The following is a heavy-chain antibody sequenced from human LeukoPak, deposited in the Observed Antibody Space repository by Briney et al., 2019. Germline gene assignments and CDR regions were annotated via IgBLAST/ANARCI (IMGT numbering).Heavy chain of an antibody. V-gene: IGHV1-18*01. CDR3: ARGYDYGDYVGDFDY. CDR1: GYTFTSYP. CDR2: ITTYNGNT. Sequence: GASVTVSCKASGYTFTSYPITWVGQAPGQGREGMGWITTYNGNTNYAHKLQGRVTITTDTATSTAYMDLRGLRSDDTAVYYCARGYDYGDYVGDFDYWGQGTLVTVSS. D-gene: IGHD4-17*01. J-gene: IGHJ4*02.